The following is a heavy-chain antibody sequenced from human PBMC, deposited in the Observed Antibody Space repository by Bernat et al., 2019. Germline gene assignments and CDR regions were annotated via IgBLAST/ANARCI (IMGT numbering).Heavy chain of an antibody. CDR2: IYDSGST. J-gene: IGHJ3*02. CDR1: RGSISIGGYY. V-gene: IGHV4-31*03. D-gene: IGHD4-17*01. Sequence: QVQLQESGPGLVKPSQTLSLTCTVSRGSISIGGYYWSWIRQHPGKVLEWFGYIYDSGSTYYNPSLKSRVTISVDTSKNQFSLKLSSVTAADTDVYYCASTTVTDALDIWGQGTMVTVSS. CDR3: ASTTVTDALDI.